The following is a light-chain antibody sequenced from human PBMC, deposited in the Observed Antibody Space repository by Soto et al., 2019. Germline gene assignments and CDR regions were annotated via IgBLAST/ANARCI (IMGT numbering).Light chain of an antibody. CDR1: SSDVGSYDY. CDR3: QSYDNSLSVYV. Sequence: QSALIQPPSVSGSPGQSVTISCTGTSSDVGSYDYVSWYQQHPGTVPKLLIYGNSNRPSGVPDRFSGSKSGTSASLAITGLQAEDEADYYCQSYDNSLSVYVFGTGTKLTVL. CDR2: GNS. V-gene: IGLV2-11*01. J-gene: IGLJ1*01.